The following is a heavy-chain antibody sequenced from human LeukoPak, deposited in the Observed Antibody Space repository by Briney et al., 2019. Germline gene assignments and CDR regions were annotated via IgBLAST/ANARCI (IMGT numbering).Heavy chain of an antibody. V-gene: IGHV4-59*01. CDR3: VKHGSGWSFDY. CDR1: SASISSYY. Sequence: ASETLSLTCTVSSASISSYYWGWIRQSPGKGLEWIGYIQNTGGTNYNPSLKSRVSISKDTSKNQFSLQVRSVTAADTAVYYCVKHGSGWSFDYWGQETLVTVSS. J-gene: IGHJ4*02. CDR2: IQNTGGT. D-gene: IGHD6-19*01.